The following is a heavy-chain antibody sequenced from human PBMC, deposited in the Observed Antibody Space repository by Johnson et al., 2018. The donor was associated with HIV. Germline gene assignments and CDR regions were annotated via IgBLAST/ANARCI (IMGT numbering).Heavy chain of an antibody. Sequence: QVQLVESGGGVVQPGRSLRISCAASGFTFSSYAMNWVRQAPGKGLEWVAVISYDGSNKYYAASVKGRFTISRDNSKNTRYLQRNSLRTEDTAVNYGARAGPVEDCSGGTCYSEGLSFRFWGQGTMVTVSS. CDR1: GFTFSSYA. V-gene: IGHV3-30*14. D-gene: IGHD2-15*01. CDR3: ARAGPVEDCSGGTCYSEGLSFRF. J-gene: IGHJ3*01. CDR2: ISYDGSNK.